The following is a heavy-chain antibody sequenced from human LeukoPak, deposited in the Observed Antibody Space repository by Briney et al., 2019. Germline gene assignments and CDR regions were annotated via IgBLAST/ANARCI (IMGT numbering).Heavy chain of an antibody. J-gene: IGHJ4*02. CDR3: ASSEAVAGFDY. CDR1: GFILSSYA. D-gene: IGHD6-19*01. Sequence: GGSLRLSCAASGFILSSYAMHWVRQAPGKGLEWVAFTQHDGDDKYYADSVKGRFTISRDNSKNTLYLQMNSLRAEDTAVYYCASSEAVAGFDYWGQGTLVTVSS. CDR2: TQHDGDDK. V-gene: IGHV3-30*02.